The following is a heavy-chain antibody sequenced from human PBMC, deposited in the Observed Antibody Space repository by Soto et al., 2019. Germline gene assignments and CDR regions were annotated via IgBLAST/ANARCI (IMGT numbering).Heavy chain of an antibody. D-gene: IGHD3-22*01. V-gene: IGHV1-18*01. CDR2: ISAYNGNT. CDR1: GYTFTSYG. Sequence: GASVKVSCKASGYTFTSYGISWVRQAPGQGLEWMGWISAYNGNTNYAQKLQGRVTMTTDTSTSTAYMELRSLRSDDTAVYYCARDLLIRAESMIVVVPFDYWGQGTLVTVSS. CDR3: ARDLLIRAESMIVVVPFDY. J-gene: IGHJ4*02.